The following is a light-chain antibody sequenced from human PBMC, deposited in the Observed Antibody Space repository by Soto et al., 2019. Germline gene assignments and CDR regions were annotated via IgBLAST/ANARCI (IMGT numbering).Light chain of an antibody. CDR3: QQYGSSPPIT. J-gene: IGKJ5*01. CDR1: QSVSSSY. CDR2: GAS. Sequence: EIVLTQSPGTLSLSPGERATLSCRASQSVSSSYLAWYQQKPGQAPRLLIYGASSRATGIPDRFSGSGFWTDFTLTISRLEPEDFAVYYCQQYGSSPPITFGQGTRLEIK. V-gene: IGKV3-20*01.